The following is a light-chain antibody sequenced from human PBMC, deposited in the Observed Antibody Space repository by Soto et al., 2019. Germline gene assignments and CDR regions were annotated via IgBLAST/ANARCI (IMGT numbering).Light chain of an antibody. CDR1: QSVSSN. V-gene: IGKV3-15*01. CDR2: GTS. CDR3: QQYNNWYT. J-gene: IGKJ2*01. Sequence: EIVMTQSPATLSVSPGEGATLSCRASQSVSSNIAWYQQKPGQAPRLLIHGTSTRATGVPARFSGSGSGTEFTLTISSLQSEDFAVYYCQQYNNWYTFGQGTKLEIK.